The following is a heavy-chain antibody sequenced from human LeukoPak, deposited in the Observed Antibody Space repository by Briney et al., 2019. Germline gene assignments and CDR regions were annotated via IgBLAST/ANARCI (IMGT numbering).Heavy chain of an antibody. D-gene: IGHD5-18*01. CDR1: GFTFSDHA. V-gene: IGHV3-23*01. Sequence: PGGSLRLSCAASGFTFSDHAMIWVRRAPGKGLEWVSGISASGGSAFYTDSVKGRFTIHRENSANTVYLQMDSLRVDDTAEYYCAKMGGGYSYGYLRDYYYYMDVWGKGTTVTVSS. CDR3: AKMGGGYSYGYLRDYYYYMDV. CDR2: ISASGGSA. J-gene: IGHJ6*03.